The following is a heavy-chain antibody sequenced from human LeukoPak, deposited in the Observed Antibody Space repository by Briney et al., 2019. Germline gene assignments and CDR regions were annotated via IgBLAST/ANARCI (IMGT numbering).Heavy chain of an antibody. J-gene: IGHJ4*02. CDR3: ARHRITGRAFDY. CDR1: GFTFSSYA. V-gene: IGHV3-23*01. Sequence: GGSLRLSCAASGFTFSSYAMSWVRQAPGKGLEWVSAISGSSNTYYTDSVKGRFTISRDNSKNTLYLQMSSLRAEDTAVYYCARHRITGRAFDYWGQGTLVTVSS. CDR2: ISGSSNT. D-gene: IGHD1-20*01.